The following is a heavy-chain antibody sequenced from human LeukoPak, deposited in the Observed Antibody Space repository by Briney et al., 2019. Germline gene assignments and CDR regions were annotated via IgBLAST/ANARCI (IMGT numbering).Heavy chain of an antibody. J-gene: IGHJ4*02. V-gene: IGHV5-51*01. CDR1: GYSFANYW. CDR2: MSPSDSHT. D-gene: IGHD6-13*01. CDR3: ARRGTSWSLDY. Sequence: GESLKTSCEGSGYSFANYWIGWVRQMPGKGLEWMGIMSPSDSHTKYSPSFQGQVTISADKSISTAYLQWSSLKASDTAMYYCARRGTSWSLDYWGQGTLVTVSS.